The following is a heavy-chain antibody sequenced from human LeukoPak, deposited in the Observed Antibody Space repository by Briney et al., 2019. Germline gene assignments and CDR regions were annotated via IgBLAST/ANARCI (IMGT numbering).Heavy chain of an antibody. Sequence: SQTLSLTCTVSGGSISSGGYYWSWIRQHPGKGLEWIGYIYYSGSTYYNPSLKSRVTISVDTSKNQFSLKLSSVTAADTAVYYCASTFGSGSYPTLLWSQGTLVTVSS. V-gene: IGHV4-31*03. CDR2: IYYSGST. D-gene: IGHD3-10*01. CDR1: GGSISSGGYY. CDR3: ASTFGSGSYPTLL. J-gene: IGHJ4*02.